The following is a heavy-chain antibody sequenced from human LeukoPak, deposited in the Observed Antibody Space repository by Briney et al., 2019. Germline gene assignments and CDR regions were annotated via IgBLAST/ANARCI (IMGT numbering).Heavy chain of an antibody. J-gene: IGHJ4*02. V-gene: IGHV3-7*01. CDR3: ARDVPLMGASKTRYFDY. Sequence: PGGSLRLSCAASGFISSSYWMSWVRQAPGKGLEWVANVKQDGSERYYGDSVKGRFTISRDNAKNSLYLQVSSLRAEDTAIYYCARDVPLMGASKTRYFDYWGQGTLVTVSS. CDR1: GFISSSYW. D-gene: IGHD1-26*01. CDR2: VKQDGSER.